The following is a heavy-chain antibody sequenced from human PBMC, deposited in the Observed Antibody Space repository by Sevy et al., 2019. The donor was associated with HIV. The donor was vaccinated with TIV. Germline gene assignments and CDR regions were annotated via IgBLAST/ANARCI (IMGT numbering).Heavy chain of an antibody. V-gene: IGHV3-74*01. J-gene: IGHJ6*02. D-gene: IGHD3-3*01. Sequence: GGSLRLSCAASGFTFSSYWMHWVRQAPGEGLVWVSRINSDGSSTSYADSVKGRFTISRDNAKNTLYLQMNSLRAEDTAVYYCARAGQYDFWSGYYTGIYGMDVWGQGTTVTVSS. CDR1: GFTFSSYW. CDR2: INSDGSST. CDR3: ARAGQYDFWSGYYTGIYGMDV.